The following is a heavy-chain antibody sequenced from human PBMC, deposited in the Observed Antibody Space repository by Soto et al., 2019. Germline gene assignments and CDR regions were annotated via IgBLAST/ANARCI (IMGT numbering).Heavy chain of an antibody. J-gene: IGHJ5*02. CDR1: GYSISSSNW. CDR2: IYYSGTT. Sequence: SETLSVTCAVSGYSISSSNWWGLIRQPPGKGLEWIGYIYYSGTTYYNPSLKSRVTMSVDTSKNQFSLKLTSVTAVDTAVYYCARVPGPWGQGTLVTVSS. CDR3: ARVPGP. V-gene: IGHV4-28*03.